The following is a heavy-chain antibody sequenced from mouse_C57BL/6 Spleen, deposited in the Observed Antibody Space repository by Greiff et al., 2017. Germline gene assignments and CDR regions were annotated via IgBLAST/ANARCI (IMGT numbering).Heavy chain of an antibody. CDR1: GYTFTSYW. D-gene: IGHD1-1*01. Sequence: DVKLVESGTVLARPGASVKMSCKTSGYTFTSYWMHWVKQRPGQGLEWIGAIYPGNSDTSYNQKFKGKAKLTAVTSASTAYMELSSLTNEDSAVYYCTRSDGSTHWYFDVWGTGTTVTVSS. V-gene: IGHV1-5*01. CDR2: IYPGNSDT. J-gene: IGHJ1*03. CDR3: TRSDGSTHWYFDV.